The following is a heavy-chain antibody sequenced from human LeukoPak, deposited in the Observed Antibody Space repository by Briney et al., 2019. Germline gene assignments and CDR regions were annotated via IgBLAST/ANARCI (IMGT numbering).Heavy chain of an antibody. CDR1: GFAFGRNY. Sequence: GGSLRLSCVASGFAFGRNYMSWVRQAPGKGLECVSLIYSGGAIRYADSVKGRFTISRDSSKNTLYLQMNSLRAEDTAVYYCASSSGWYEFDYWGQGTLVTVSS. V-gene: IGHV3-53*01. J-gene: IGHJ4*02. D-gene: IGHD6-19*01. CDR3: ASSSGWYEFDY. CDR2: IYSGGAI.